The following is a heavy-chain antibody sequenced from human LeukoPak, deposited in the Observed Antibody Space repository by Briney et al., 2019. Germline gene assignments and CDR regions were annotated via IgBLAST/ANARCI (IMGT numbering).Heavy chain of an antibody. CDR2: INSDGSST. J-gene: IGHJ4*02. V-gene: IGHV3-74*01. CDR1: GFTFSGYW. CDR3: ARPRGSGSYYDYGY. D-gene: IGHD1-26*01. Sequence: GGSLRLSCAASGFTFSGYWMHWVRQAPGKGLVWVSRINSDGSSTSYADSVKGRFTISRDNAKNTLYLQMNSLRAEDTAVYYCARPRGSGSYYDYGYWGQGTLVTVPS.